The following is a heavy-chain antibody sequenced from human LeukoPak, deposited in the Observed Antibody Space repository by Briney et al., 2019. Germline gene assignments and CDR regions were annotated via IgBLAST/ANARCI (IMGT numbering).Heavy chain of an antibody. CDR3: ATEGYNRNSDSGWTAFYF. Sequence: ASVKVSCKASGYTFIHLYIHWVRQAPGQGLEWMGRVNPNSGGTDYAQNFQGRTIMTRDSSITTAYVELSRLRSDDTAMYYCATEGYNRNSDSGWTAFYFWGQGTMVTVSS. D-gene: IGHD5-24*01. CDR1: GYTFIHLY. CDR2: VNPNSGGT. V-gene: IGHV1-2*06. J-gene: IGHJ3*01.